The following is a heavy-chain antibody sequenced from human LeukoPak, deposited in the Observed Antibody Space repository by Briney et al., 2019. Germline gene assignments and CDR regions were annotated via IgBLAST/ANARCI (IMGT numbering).Heavy chain of an antibody. Sequence: ASVKVSCKASGYTFTGYYMHWVRQAPGQGLEWMGWIDPNSGGTNYAQKFQGRVTMTRDTSISTAYMELSRLGSDDTAVYYCARDRGGSYQGTFDYWGQGTLVTVSS. CDR1: GYTFTGYY. J-gene: IGHJ4*02. D-gene: IGHD1-26*01. CDR2: IDPNSGGT. V-gene: IGHV1-2*02. CDR3: ARDRGGSYQGTFDY.